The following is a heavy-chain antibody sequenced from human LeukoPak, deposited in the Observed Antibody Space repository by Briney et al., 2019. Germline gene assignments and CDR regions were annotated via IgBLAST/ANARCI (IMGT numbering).Heavy chain of an antibody. Sequence: SETLSLTCTVSGGSISGYFWSWIRQPPGKGLEWIGYIHYSGSTNYNPSLNSRVTISVDTSKNQFSLRLSSVAAADTAVYYCARALYYDYIWGSYRLPHEIDAFDIWGQGTMVTVSS. CDR3: ARALYYDYIWGSYRLPHEIDAFDI. CDR2: IHYSGST. J-gene: IGHJ3*02. D-gene: IGHD3-16*02. V-gene: IGHV4-59*12. CDR1: GGSISGYF.